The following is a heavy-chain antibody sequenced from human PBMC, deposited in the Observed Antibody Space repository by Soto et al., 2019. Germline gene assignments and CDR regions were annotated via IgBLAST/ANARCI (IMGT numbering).Heavy chain of an antibody. V-gene: IGHV3-53*01. D-gene: IGHD5-18*01. CDR3: TYSESGYSYGLRI. J-gene: IGHJ4*02. CDR1: GFTVSSNY. Sequence: GGSLRLSCAASGFTVSSNYMSWVRQAPGKGLEWVSIFYSGASSYYADSVKGRFTISRDTSRNTLYLQMNSLRAEDTAVYYCTYSESGYSYGLRIWGQGTLVTVSS. CDR2: FYSGASS.